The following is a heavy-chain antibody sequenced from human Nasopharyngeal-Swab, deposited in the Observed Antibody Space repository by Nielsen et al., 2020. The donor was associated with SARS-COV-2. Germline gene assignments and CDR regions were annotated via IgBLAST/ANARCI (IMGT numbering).Heavy chain of an antibody. CDR1: GDSISTYY. CDR2: ISHSGST. CDR3: ARDRGDLRKYNCDS. Sequence: SETLSLTCSVSGDSISTYYWSWIRQPPGKGLEWIGYISHSGSTNYNPSLKSRVTISVDTSKNQFSLRLTSVTTADTAVYYCARDRGDLRKYNCDSWGQGTLVTVSS. J-gene: IGHJ4*02. D-gene: IGHD3-10*01. V-gene: IGHV4-59*13.